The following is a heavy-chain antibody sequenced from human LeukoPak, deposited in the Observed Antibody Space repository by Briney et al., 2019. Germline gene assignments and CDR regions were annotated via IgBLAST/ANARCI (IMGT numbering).Heavy chain of an antibody. V-gene: IGHV4-59*08. CDR3: ARHRGYDLFDY. Sequence: KASETLSLTCTVSGDSISSYWWSWIRQSPGKGLEWIGYIHYSGSTKYNPSFKSRVTISVDKSKNQFSLKVSSVTAADKAVYYCARHRGYDLFDYWGQGTLVTVSS. D-gene: IGHD5-12*01. CDR2: IHYSGST. J-gene: IGHJ4*02. CDR1: GDSISSYW.